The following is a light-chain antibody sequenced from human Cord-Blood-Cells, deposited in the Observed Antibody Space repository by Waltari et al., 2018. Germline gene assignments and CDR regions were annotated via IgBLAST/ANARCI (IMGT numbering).Light chain of an antibody. CDR1: SSDVGCYNY. V-gene: IGLV2-8*01. Sequence: QSALTQPPSASGSPGQSVTISCTGTSSDVGCYNYVSWYQQHPGKAPKLMIYEVSKRPSGVPDRFSGSKSGNTASLTVSGLQAEDEADYYCSSYAGSNNVFGGGTKLTVL. CDR2: EVS. J-gene: IGLJ3*02. CDR3: SSYAGSNNV.